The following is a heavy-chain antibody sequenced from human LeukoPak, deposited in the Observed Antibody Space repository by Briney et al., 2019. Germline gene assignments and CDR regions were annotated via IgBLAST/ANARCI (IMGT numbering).Heavy chain of an antibody. CDR3: ARDCLVRYFDWLPSSPLVDGMDV. J-gene: IGHJ6*02. CDR2: ISSSSSTI. CDR1: RFTFSSSS. V-gene: IGHV3-48*02. Sequence: GGSLRLSCAPSRFTFSSSSMNGVRQAPEKGLGWVSYISSSSSTIYYADSVKGRFTISRDNAKNSLYLQMNSLRDEDTAVYYCARDCLVRYFDWLPSSPLVDGMDVWGQGTTVTVSS. D-gene: IGHD3-9*01.